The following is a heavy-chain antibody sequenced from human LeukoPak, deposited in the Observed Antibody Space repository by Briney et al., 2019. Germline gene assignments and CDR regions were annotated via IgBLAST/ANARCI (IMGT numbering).Heavy chain of an antibody. CDR3: ARGVEDYYDSSGYYY. CDR2: IYYSGST. CDR1: GGSISSSSYY. J-gene: IGHJ4*02. Sequence: SETLSLTCTVSGGSISSSSYYWGWIRQPPGEGLEWIGSIYYSGSTYYNPSLKSRVTISVDTSKNQFSLKLSSVTAADTAVYYCARGVEDYYDSSGYYYWGQGTLVTVSS. D-gene: IGHD3-22*01. V-gene: IGHV4-39*07.